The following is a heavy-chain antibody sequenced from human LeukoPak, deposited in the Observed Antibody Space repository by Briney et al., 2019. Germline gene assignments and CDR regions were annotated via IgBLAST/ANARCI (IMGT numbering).Heavy chain of an antibody. D-gene: IGHD5-18*01. CDR2: INPNSGGT. CDR1: GYTFTGYY. CDR3: ARAEVDTAMVTAP. Sequence: ASVKVSCKASGYTFTGYYMHWVRQAPGQGLGWVGWINPNSGGTNYAQKFRGRVTMTRDTSISTAYMELSRLRSDATAVYYCARAEVDTAMVTAPWGQGTLVTVSS. V-gene: IGHV1-2*02. J-gene: IGHJ5*02.